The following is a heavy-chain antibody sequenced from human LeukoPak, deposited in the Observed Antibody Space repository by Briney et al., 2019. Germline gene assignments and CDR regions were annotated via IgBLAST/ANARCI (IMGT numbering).Heavy chain of an antibody. D-gene: IGHD6-13*01. J-gene: IGHJ3*02. Sequence: VKVSCKVSGYTFTDYYMHWVQQAPGKGLEWMGLVDPEDGETIYAEKFQGRVTITADTSTDTAYMELSSLRSEDTAVYYCATSPQYSSSWYRAFDIWGQGTMVTVSS. CDR2: VDPEDGET. CDR1: GYTFTDYY. CDR3: ATSPQYSSSWYRAFDI. V-gene: IGHV1-69-2*01.